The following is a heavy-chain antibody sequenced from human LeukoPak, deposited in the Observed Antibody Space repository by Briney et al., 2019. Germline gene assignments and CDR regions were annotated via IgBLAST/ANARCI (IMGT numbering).Heavy chain of an antibody. Sequence: ASVKVSCKASGYTFTNYGISWVRQATGQGLEWMGWMNPNSGNTGYAQKFQGRVTMTRNTSISTAYMELSSLRSEDTAVYYCARDYVWGSYRFDAFDIWGQGTMVTVSS. V-gene: IGHV1-8*02. D-gene: IGHD3-16*02. CDR3: ARDYVWGSYRFDAFDI. CDR1: GYTFTNYG. J-gene: IGHJ3*02. CDR2: MNPNSGNT.